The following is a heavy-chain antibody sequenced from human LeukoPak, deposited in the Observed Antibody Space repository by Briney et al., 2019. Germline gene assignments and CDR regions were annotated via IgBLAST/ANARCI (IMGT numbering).Heavy chain of an antibody. J-gene: IGHJ5*02. Sequence: GASVKVSCKASGYSFTGYYMHWVRQAPGQGLEWMGWINPNSGGTNYAQKFQGRVTMTRDTSISTAYMELSRLRSDDTAVYYCARDLVASWKFDPWGQGTLVTVSS. V-gene: IGHV1-2*02. CDR3: ARDLVASWKFDP. CDR2: INPNSGGT. D-gene: IGHD2-8*02. CDR1: GYSFTGYY.